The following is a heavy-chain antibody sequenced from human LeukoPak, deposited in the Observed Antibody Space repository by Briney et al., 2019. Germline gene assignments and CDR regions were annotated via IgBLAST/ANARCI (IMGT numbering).Heavy chain of an antibody. V-gene: IGHV3-30*18. CDR3: AKEAHFMGEMGLVAYMDV. CDR1: GFTFSTYG. J-gene: IGHJ6*03. CDR2: ISYDGGNK. Sequence: GRSLRLSCAASGFTFSTYGIHWVRQAPGKGLEWVAVISYDGGNKYYADSVKGRFTISRDNSKNTLYLQMNSWRAEDTAVYYFAKEAHFMGEMGLVAYMDVCGKGTTVTVSS. D-gene: IGHD3/OR15-3a*01.